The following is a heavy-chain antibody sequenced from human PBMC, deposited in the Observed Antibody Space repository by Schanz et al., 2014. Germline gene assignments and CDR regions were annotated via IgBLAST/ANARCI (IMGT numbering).Heavy chain of an antibody. J-gene: IGHJ4*02. D-gene: IGHD3-3*01. CDR3: AKDIRIRLFFQFDS. Sequence: EVQLVESGGGLVQPGGSLRLSCAASGFTFSDSWMHWVRQAPGKGLVWVSRTGNDGSFTTFADSVKGRFTISRDNAKNSLYLQMNSVTAEDTALYYCAKDIRIRLFFQFDSWGQGTLVTVSS. V-gene: IGHV3-74*01. CDR1: GFTFSDSW. CDR2: TGNDGSFT.